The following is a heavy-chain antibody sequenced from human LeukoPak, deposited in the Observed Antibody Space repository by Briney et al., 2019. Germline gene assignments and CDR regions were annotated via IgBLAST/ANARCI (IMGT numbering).Heavy chain of an antibody. CDR1: GFTFSNYA. V-gene: IGHV3-30*04. CDR3: ARARCSSTSCPFDS. D-gene: IGHD2-2*01. Sequence: GGSLRHSCAASGFTFSNYAIHWVRQAPGKGLERVAVISRDGSDKYYADSVRGRFTISRDNSKNTLYLQMNSLRAEDTAVYYCARARCSSTSCPFDSWGQGTLVTVSS. CDR2: ISRDGSDK. J-gene: IGHJ4*02.